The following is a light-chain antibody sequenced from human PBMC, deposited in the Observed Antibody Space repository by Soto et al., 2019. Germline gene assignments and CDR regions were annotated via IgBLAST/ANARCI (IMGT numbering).Light chain of an antibody. CDR1: SSDVGGYDY. V-gene: IGLV2-14*01. Sequence: QSVLTQPASMSGSPGQSITISCTGTSSDVGGYDYVSWYQQHPGKAPKLISYEVSNRPSGVSNRFSGSKSANTASLTISGLQAEDEADYYCLSKRSDTTEVFGTGTKVTVL. J-gene: IGLJ1*01. CDR2: EVS. CDR3: LSKRSDTTEV.